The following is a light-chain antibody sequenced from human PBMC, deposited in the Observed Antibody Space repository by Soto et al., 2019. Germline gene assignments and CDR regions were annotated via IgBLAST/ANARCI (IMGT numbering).Light chain of an antibody. CDR1: QSISSR. CDR3: QQYNTYSPVWT. Sequence: DIQMTQSPSTLSASVGDIVTITCRAIQSISSRLAWYQQKPGKAPKLLIYQASSLESGVPSRFSGSGSGTDFTLTISSLQPDDFATYYCQQYNTYSPVWTFGQGTKVDIK. V-gene: IGKV1-5*03. CDR2: QAS. J-gene: IGKJ1*01.